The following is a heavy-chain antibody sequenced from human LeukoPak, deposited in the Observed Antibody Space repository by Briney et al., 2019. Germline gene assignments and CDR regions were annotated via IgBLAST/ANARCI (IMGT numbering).Heavy chain of an antibody. V-gene: IGHV4-59*08. D-gene: IGHD4-17*01. CDR1: GGSISSYY. Sequence: SETLSLTCTVSGGSISSYYWSWIRQPPGKGLEWIGYIYCSGSTNYNPSLKSRVTISVDTSKNQFSLKLSSVTAADTAVYYCARHYGDYVGWYFDLWGRGTLVTVSS. J-gene: IGHJ2*01. CDR3: ARHYGDYVGWYFDL. CDR2: IYCSGST.